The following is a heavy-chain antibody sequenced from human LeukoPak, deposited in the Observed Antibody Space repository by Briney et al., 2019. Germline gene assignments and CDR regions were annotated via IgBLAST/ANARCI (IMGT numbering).Heavy chain of an antibody. CDR3: TTDRRQWGLQH. V-gene: IGHV3-15*01. J-gene: IGHJ1*01. CDR2: IKSKTDGGTT. CDR1: GFTFSNAW. Sequence: GGSLRLSCAASGFTFSNAWMSWVRQAPGKGLEWVGRIKSKTDGGTTDYAAPVKGRFTISRDDSKNTLYLQMNSLRTEDTAVYYCTTDRRQWGLQHWGQGTLVTVSS. D-gene: IGHD3-16*01.